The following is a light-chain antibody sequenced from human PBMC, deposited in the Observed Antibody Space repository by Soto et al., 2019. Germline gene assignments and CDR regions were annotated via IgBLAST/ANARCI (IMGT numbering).Light chain of an antibody. CDR1: QSLLDSDDGNTY. CDR3: MQRIEFPLT. CDR2: TVS. J-gene: IGKJ4*01. Sequence: DIVMTQTSLSLTVTPGEPASISCRSSQSLLDSDDGNTYLDWYLQKPGQSPQLLIYTVSYRASGVPDRFSGSGSGTDFTLKISRVEAEDVGVYYCMQRIEFPLTFGGGTKVEIK. V-gene: IGKV2-40*01.